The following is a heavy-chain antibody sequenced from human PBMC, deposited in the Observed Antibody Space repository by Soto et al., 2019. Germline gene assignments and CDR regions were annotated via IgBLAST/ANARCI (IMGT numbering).Heavy chain of an antibody. CDR2: INSDGSTT. CDR1: GFMFSNRW. Sequence: EVQLVESGGGLVQPGGSLRLSCAASGFMFSNRWMHWVRQAPGKGLVWVSYINSDGSTTTYADSVKGRFTISRDNAKNTVYLQMNSLRADDTAVYYCARDSSYGMDVWGQGTTVTVSS. CDR3: ARDSSYGMDV. J-gene: IGHJ6*02. V-gene: IGHV3-74*01.